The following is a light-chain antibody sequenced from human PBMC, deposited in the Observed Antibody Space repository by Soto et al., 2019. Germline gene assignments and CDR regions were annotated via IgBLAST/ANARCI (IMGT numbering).Light chain of an antibody. CDR1: QSLLHSNGHSY. CDR3: MQALQTPLT. CDR2: LGS. J-gene: IGKJ5*01. Sequence: DIVMTQSPLSLPVTPGEPASISCRSSQSLLHSNGHSYFDWYLQKPGQSPQLLIYLGSNRASGVPDRFSGSGSGTDFTLKISRVEAEDVGVYYCMQALQTPLTFGQGTRLEIK. V-gene: IGKV2-28*01.